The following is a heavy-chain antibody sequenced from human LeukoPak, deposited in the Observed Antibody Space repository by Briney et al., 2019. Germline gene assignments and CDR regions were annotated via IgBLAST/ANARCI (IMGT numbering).Heavy chain of an antibody. V-gene: IGHV4-59*01. CDR1: GGSISSYY. D-gene: IGHD4-17*01. J-gene: IGHJ5*02. CDR3: ARVADYGDYVLDP. CDR2: IYYSGST. Sequence: SETLSLTCTVSGGSISSYYWSWIRQPPGKGLEWIGYIYYSGSTNYNPSLKSRVTISVDTSKNQFSLKLSSVTAADTAVYYCARVADYGDYVLDPWGQGALVTVSS.